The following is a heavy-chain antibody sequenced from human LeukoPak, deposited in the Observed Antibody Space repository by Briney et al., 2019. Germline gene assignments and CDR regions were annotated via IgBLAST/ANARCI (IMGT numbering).Heavy chain of an antibody. CDR1: GYTFTSYV. J-gene: IGHJ5*02. D-gene: IGHD3-22*01. Sequence: ASVKVSCKASGYTFTSYVISWVRQAPGQGLEWMGWMNPNSGNTGYAQKFQGRVTITRNTSISTAYMELSSLRSEDTAVYYCASGLWYDSSGYYSNWFYPWGQGTLVTVSS. CDR3: ASGLWYDSSGYYSNWFYP. V-gene: IGHV1-8*03. CDR2: MNPNSGNT.